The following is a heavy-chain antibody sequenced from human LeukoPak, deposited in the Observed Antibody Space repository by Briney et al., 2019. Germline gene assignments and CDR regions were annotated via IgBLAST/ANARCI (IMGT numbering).Heavy chain of an antibody. J-gene: IGHJ4*02. V-gene: IGHV4-59*08. CDR2: IYYSGST. CDR1: GGPISIYY. Sequence: SDTLSLTCTVSGGPISIYYWSWIRQPPGKALEWTGYIYYSGSTNYNPSLKSRVTISVDTSKNQFPLKLSSVTAADTAVYYCARLRRGGYNSWDYWGQGTLVTVSS. D-gene: IGHD5-24*01. CDR3: ARLRRGGYNSWDY.